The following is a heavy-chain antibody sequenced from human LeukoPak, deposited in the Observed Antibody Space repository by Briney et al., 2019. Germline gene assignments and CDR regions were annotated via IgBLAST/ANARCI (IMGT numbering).Heavy chain of an antibody. J-gene: IGHJ4*02. CDR2: ISYDGSNK. V-gene: IGHV3-30*04. CDR3: ARDSCSYLDY. CDR1: GFTFSSYA. Sequence: PGRSLRLSCAASGFTFSSYAMHWVRQAPGKGLEWVAVISYDGSNKYYADSVKGRFTISRDNSKNTLYLQMNSLRAEDTAVYYCARDSCSYLDYWGQGTLVTVSS. D-gene: IGHD2-15*01.